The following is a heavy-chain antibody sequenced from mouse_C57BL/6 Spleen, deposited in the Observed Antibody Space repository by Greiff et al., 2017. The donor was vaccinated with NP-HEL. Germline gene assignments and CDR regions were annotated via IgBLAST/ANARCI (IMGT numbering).Heavy chain of an antibody. CDR3: ATHWSHGYFGG. J-gene: IGHJ1*03. CDR2: IDPEDGET. D-gene: IGHD1-2*01. V-gene: IGHV14-2*01. CDR1: GFNIKDYY. Sequence: VHVKQSGAELVKPGASVKLSCTASGFNIKDYYMHWVKQRTEQGLEWIGRIDPEDGETKYAPKFQGKATITADTSSNTAYLQLSSLTSEDTAVYYRATHWSHGYFGGWGTGTTVPGSS.